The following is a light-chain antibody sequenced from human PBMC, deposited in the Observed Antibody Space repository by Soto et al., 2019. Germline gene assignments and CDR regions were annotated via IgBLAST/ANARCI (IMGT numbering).Light chain of an antibody. Sequence: DIVMTQSPLSLPVTPGEPASISCSSSQSLLQSNGYNYLDWYLQKPGQSPQLLIYFGSYRASGVTDRFSGSGSGTDFTLKIRRVEAEDVGVYYCMQYQQSPPTFGQGTKVEI. CDR2: FGS. CDR1: QSLLQSNGYNY. V-gene: IGKV2-28*01. J-gene: IGKJ1*01. CDR3: MQYQQSPPT.